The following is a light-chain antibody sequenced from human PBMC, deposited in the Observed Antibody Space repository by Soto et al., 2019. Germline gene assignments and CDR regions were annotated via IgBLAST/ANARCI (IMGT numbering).Light chain of an antibody. CDR1: SSNSGAGYD. Sequence: QSALTQPPSVSGAPGQRVTISCTGSSSNSGAGYDLHWYQQLPGTAPKLLIYGNSNRPSGVPDRFSGSKSGTSASLAITGLQAEDEADYYCQSYDSSLSGLVFGGGTQVTVL. CDR2: GNS. J-gene: IGLJ3*02. V-gene: IGLV1-40*01. CDR3: QSYDSSLSGLV.